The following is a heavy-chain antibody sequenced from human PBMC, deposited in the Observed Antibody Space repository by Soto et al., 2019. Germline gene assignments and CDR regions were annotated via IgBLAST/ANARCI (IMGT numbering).Heavy chain of an antibody. CDR3: ARHQRNVPFDP. J-gene: IGHJ5*02. CDR1: GGSISSSSYY. V-gene: IGHV4-39*01. D-gene: IGHD3-16*01. Sequence: LSETLSLTCTVSGGSISSSSYYWGWIRQPPGKGLEWIGSIYYSGSTYYNPSLKSRVTISVDTSKNQFSLKLSSVTAADTAVYYCARHQRNVPFDPWGQGTLVTVSS. CDR2: IYYSGST.